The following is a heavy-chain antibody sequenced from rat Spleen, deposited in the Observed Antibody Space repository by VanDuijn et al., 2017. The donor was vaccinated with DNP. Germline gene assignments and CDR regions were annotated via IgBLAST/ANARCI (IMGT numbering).Heavy chain of an antibody. CDR2: IIYDGSHT. Sequence: EVQLVESGGGVVQPGKSLKLSCAASGFSFSDSAMAWVRQSPKMGLEWVATIIYDGSHTFYRDSVQGRFIISRDNTKTTLNLQMDSLRSEDTATYYCASGPNGYNYFDYWGQGVMVTVSS. CDR3: ASGPNGYNYFDY. J-gene: IGHJ2*01. D-gene: IGHD1-2*01. V-gene: IGHV5-17*01. CDR1: GFSFSDSA.